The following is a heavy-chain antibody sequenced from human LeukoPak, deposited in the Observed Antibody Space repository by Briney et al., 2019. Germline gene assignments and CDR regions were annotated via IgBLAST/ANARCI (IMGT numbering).Heavy chain of an antibody. V-gene: IGHV1-2*02. D-gene: IGHD2-8*01. CDR1: GYTFTGYY. CDR2: INPTGGGT. CDR3: VXXXXXXXXXPGVVGY. J-gene: IGHJ4*02. Sequence: GTSVKVSCKASGYTFTGYYIHWVRQAPGQGLEWMGWINPTGGGTNSAQKFQGRVTMTRDTSISTAYMELSGLRSDDTAVYYCVXXXXXXXXXPGVVGYWGQGTLVTVSS.